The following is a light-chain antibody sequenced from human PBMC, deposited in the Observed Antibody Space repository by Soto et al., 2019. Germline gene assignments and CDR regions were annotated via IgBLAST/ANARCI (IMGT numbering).Light chain of an antibody. CDR2: LGS. CDR1: QSLLHSNGYNY. V-gene: IGKV2-28*01. J-gene: IGKJ2*01. CDR3: MQALQTPFT. Sequence: DIVLTQSPLSLPVTPGEPASISCRSSQSLLHSNGYNYLDWYLQKPGQSPQLLIYLGSNRASGGPDRFSGSGSGTDFTLKISRVEAEDVGLYYCMQALQTPFTFGQGTKLEIK.